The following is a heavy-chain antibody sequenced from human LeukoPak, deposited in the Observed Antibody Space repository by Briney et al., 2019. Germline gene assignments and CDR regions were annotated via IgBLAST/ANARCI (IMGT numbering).Heavy chain of an antibody. CDR3: ARRAPGAIDY. CDR1: GYTFTTHG. Sequence: GASVKDSCKASGYTFTTHGISWVRQAPGQGVEWMGWISGYNGNAHYAQKFQGRVTMTTDTSTTTAYMEVRSLRSDDTAVYYCARRAPGAIDYWGQGTLVTVSS. CDR2: ISGYNGNA. D-gene: IGHD6-13*01. J-gene: IGHJ4*02. V-gene: IGHV1-18*01.